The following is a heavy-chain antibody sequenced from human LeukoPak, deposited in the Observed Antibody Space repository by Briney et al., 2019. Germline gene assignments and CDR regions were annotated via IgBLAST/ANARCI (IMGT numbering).Heavy chain of an antibody. CDR1: GYTFTSYG. J-gene: IGHJ4*02. CDR3: ARERSVAGTDY. D-gene: IGHD6-19*01. Sequence: GASVKVSCKASGYTFTSYGISWVQQAPGQGLEWMGWISAYNGNTNYAQKLQGRVTMTTDTSTSTAYMELRSLRSEDTAVYYCARERSVAGTDYWGQGTLVTVSS. CDR2: ISAYNGNT. V-gene: IGHV1-18*01.